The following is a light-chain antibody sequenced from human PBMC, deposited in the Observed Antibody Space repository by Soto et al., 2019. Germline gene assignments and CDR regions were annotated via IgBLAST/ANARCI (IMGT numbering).Light chain of an antibody. V-gene: IGKV3-15*01. CDR3: QQYNNWPPIT. Sequence: EVVMKQSPDTLSVSQGETVTLSCRASQSVRSKLAWYQQKPGQAPRLFIYGASTRATGIPARFSGSGSGTEFTLTISSLQSEDFAIYYCQQYNNWPPITFGQGTRLEIK. CDR1: QSVRSK. CDR2: GAS. J-gene: IGKJ5*01.